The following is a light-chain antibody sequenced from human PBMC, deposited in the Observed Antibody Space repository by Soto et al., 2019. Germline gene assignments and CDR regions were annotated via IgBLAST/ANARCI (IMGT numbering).Light chain of an antibody. V-gene: IGKV3-20*01. CDR3: QQYCRSPFT. J-gene: IGKJ3*01. CDR1: QSVSSNY. CDR2: GAS. Sequence: EIVMTQSPGTLSLSPGETATLSCRASQSVSSNYVAWFHQKPGQAPRLLIYGASSRATGVPDRFSASGSGTDFTLTISILEPEDFALYYFQQYCRSPFTFGPGTKVDIK.